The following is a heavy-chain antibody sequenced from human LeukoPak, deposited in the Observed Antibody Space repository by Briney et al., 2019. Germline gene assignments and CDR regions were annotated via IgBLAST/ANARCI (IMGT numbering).Heavy chain of an antibody. Sequence: GGSLRLSCAASGFTFSSYGMHWVRQAPGKGLEWVAFIRYDGSNKYYADSVKGRFTISRDNSKNTLYLQMNSLRAEDTAVYYCAKQRLVRIYGFDYWGQGTLVTVSS. V-gene: IGHV3-30*02. CDR1: GFTFSSYG. CDR2: IRYDGSNK. D-gene: IGHD6-13*01. J-gene: IGHJ4*02. CDR3: AKQRLVRIYGFDY.